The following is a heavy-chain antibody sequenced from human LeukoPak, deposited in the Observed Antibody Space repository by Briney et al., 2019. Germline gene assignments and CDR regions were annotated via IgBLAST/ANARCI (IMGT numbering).Heavy chain of an antibody. CDR2: IYPGDSDT. D-gene: IGHD3-3*01. J-gene: IGHJ6*02. CDR1: GYSFTSYW. CDR3: ARLRGPRTTIFGVVITTPKYYYYGMDV. V-gene: IGHV5-51*01. Sequence: GESLKISCKGSGYSFTSYWIGWVRQMPGKGLEWMGIIYPGDSDTRYSPSFQGQVTISADKSISTAYLQWSSLKASDTAMYYCARLRGPRTTIFGVVITTPKYYYYGMDVWGQGTTVTVSS.